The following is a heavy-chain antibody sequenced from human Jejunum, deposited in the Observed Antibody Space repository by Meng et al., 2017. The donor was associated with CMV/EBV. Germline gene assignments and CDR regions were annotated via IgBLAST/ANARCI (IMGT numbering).Heavy chain of an antibody. V-gene: IGHV3-72*01. CDR3: ARDSMKGGGFDY. D-gene: IGHD3-10*01. J-gene: IGHJ4*02. Sequence: GLTFRSGCMIWVRQAPGKGREWVARSRVKVNSYPTEHAASVKGRFTISRDDLENSLYLQMNSLKTEDTAVYYCARDSMKGGGFDYWGQGTLVTVSS. CDR2: SRVKVNSYPT. CDR1: GLTFRSGC.